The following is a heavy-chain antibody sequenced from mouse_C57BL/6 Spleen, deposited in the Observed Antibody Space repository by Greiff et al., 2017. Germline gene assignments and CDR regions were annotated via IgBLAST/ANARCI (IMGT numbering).Heavy chain of an antibody. CDR2: ISDGGSYT. CDR1: GFTFSSYA. V-gene: IGHV5-4*01. D-gene: IGHD1-2*01. CDR3: ARVDTTAFYY. J-gene: IGHJ2*01. Sequence: EVQLVESGGGLVKPGGSLKLSCAASGFTFSSYAMSWVRQTPEKRLEWVATISDGGSYTYYPDNVKGRFTISRDNAKNNLYLQMSHLKSEDTAMYYCARVDTTAFYYWGQGTTLTVSS.